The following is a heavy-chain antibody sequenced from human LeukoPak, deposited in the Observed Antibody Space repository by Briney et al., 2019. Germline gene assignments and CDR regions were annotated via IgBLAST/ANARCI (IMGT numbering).Heavy chain of an antibody. D-gene: IGHD3-3*01. Sequence: SETLSLTCAVSGYSISSGYYWGWIRQPPGKGLEWIGSIYHSGSTYYNPPLKSRVTISVDTSKNQFSLKLSSVTAADTAVYYCARERNYDFWSGSQGPMDVWGKGTTVTVSS. J-gene: IGHJ6*04. CDR3: ARERNYDFWSGSQGPMDV. CDR2: IYHSGST. CDR1: GYSISSGYY. V-gene: IGHV4-38-2*02.